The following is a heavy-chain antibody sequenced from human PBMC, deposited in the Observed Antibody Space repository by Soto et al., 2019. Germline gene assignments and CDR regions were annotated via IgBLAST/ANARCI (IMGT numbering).Heavy chain of an antibody. V-gene: IGHV3-23*01. CDR2: IGGSGTGGRT. CDR3: AKSPGVLDGHNSDSYGMDV. D-gene: IGHD7-27*01. Sequence: EVHLLESGGDLVQPGGSLRLSCTASGLTFSTYAMSWVRQAPGKGLEWVSAIGGSGTGGRTYYADSVKGRFTISRDNSKNTVYLQMNSLTADDTAVYYCAKSPGVLDGHNSDSYGMDVWGQGTTVTVSS. J-gene: IGHJ6*02. CDR1: GLTFSTYA.